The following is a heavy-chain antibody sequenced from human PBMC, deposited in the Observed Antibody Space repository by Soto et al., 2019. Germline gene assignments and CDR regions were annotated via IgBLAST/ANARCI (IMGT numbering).Heavy chain of an antibody. CDR2: ISYDGSNK. V-gene: IGHV3-30-3*01. CDR3: ARDSIYSSSWYDY. Sequence: QVQLVESGGGVVQPGRSLRLSCAASGFTFSSYAMHWFRQAPGKGLEWVAVISYDGSNKYYADSVKGRFTISRDNSKNTLYLQMNSLRAEDTAGYYCARDSIYSSSWYDYWGQGTLVTVSS. CDR1: GFTFSSYA. D-gene: IGHD6-13*01. J-gene: IGHJ4*02.